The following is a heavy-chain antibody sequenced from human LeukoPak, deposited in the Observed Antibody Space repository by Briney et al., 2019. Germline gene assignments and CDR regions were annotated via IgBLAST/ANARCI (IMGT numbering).Heavy chain of an antibody. CDR1: GGSITSYY. V-gene: IGHV4-59*01. J-gene: IGHJ5*02. CDR3: VRSKSGTYGWFDP. CDR2: IYYSGST. D-gene: IGHD4-17*01. Sequence: PSETMSLTCTGSGGSITSYYWSWIRQPPGKGLEWIGYIYYSGSTNYKHSLKSRVTISVDTSKNQFSLKVNSVTAADTAVYYCVRSKSGTYGWFDPWGQGTLVTVSS.